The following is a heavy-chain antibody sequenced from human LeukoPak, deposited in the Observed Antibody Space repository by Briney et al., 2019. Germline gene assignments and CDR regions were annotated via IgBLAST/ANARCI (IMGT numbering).Heavy chain of an antibody. CDR2: ISAYNGNT. V-gene: IGHV1-18*01. CDR1: GYTFTSYG. CDR3: ARDRQHVDIVASGIDP. J-gene: IGHJ5*02. Sequence: ASVKVSCKASGYTFTSYGISWVRQAPGQGLEWMGWISAYNGNTNYAQKLQGRVTMTTDTSTSTAYMELGSLRSDDTAVYYCARDRQHVDIVASGIDPWGQGTLVTVSS. D-gene: IGHD5-12*01.